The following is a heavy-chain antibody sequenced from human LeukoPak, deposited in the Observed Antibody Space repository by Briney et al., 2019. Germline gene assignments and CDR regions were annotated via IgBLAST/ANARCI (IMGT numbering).Heavy chain of an antibody. CDR2: IYYSGST. Sequence: SETLSLTCTVSGGSISSSSYYWGWIRQPPGKGLEWIGSIYYSGSTYYNPSLKSRVTISVDTSKNQFSLKLSSVTAADTAVYYCARSDGGHFDYWGQGTLVTVSS. CDR1: GGSISSSSYY. CDR3: ARSDGGHFDY. V-gene: IGHV4-39*07. D-gene: IGHD2-21*02. J-gene: IGHJ4*02.